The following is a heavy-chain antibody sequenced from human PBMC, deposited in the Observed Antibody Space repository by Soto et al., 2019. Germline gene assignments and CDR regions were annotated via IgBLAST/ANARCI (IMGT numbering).Heavy chain of an antibody. J-gene: IGHJ6*03. D-gene: IGHD3-16*02. CDR2: IYYSGST. Sequence: NPSETLSLTCTVSGGSISSYYWSWIRQPPGKGLEWIGYIYYSGSTNYNPSLRSRVTISVDTSKNQFSLKLSSVTAADTAVYYCARAVGDYIWGSYRQEDYYYYYMDVWGKGTTVTVSS. CDR1: GGSISSYY. V-gene: IGHV4-59*01. CDR3: ARAVGDYIWGSYRQEDYYYYYMDV.